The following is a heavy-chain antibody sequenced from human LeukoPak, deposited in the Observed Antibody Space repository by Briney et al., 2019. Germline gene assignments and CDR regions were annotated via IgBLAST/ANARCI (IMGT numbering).Heavy chain of an antibody. Sequence: GGSLRLSCAAFGLTFSNYGMHWVRQAPGKGLEWVAAIWYDGSNKYYGDSVKGRFTISRDNSKNTLYLQMNSLRAEDTAAYYCGRAVYGDPHFDFWGQGTLVTVSS. CDR1: GLTFSNYG. V-gene: IGHV3-33*01. CDR2: IWYDGSNK. CDR3: GRAVYGDPHFDF. D-gene: IGHD4-17*01. J-gene: IGHJ4*02.